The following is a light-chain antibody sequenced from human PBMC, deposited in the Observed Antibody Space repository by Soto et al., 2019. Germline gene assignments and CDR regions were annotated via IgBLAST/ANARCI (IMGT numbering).Light chain of an antibody. CDR1: QSLVHSDGNSY. CDR2: KVS. J-gene: IGKJ4*01. V-gene: IGKV2-30*02. CDR3: MQGTHWPLT. Sequence: DVLMTQSPLSLPVTLGQPASVSCRSSQSLVHSDGNSYLSWFQQRPGQSPRRLIYKVSNRDSGVPDRFSGSGSDTDFTLKISRVEAEDVGVYYCMQGTHWPLTFGGGTKVDIK.